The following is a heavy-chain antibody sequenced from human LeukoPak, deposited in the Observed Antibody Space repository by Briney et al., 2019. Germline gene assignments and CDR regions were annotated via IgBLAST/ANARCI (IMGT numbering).Heavy chain of an antibody. V-gene: IGHV3-30*04. CDR1: GFTFSNYA. Sequence: PGGSLRLSCAASGFTFSNYAMHWVRQAPGKGLEWVAVISYDGSNKYYADSVKGRFTISRDNSKNTLYLQMNSLRAEDTAVYYCAKVEGYNWNYGGTFDIWGQGTMVTVSS. CDR3: AKVEGYNWNYGGTFDI. J-gene: IGHJ3*02. D-gene: IGHD1-7*01. CDR2: ISYDGSNK.